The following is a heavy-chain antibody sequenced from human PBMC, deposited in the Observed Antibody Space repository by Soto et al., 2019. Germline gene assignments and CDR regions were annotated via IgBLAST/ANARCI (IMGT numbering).Heavy chain of an antibody. V-gene: IGHV3-21*01. J-gene: IGHJ6*02. CDR3: ARDYVIDV. CDR2: ISTTSTYI. Sequence: EVQLVESGGGLVKPGGSLRLSCAASGFTFSGDAMNWVRQSPGKGLEWVSSISTTSTYIYYADSLKGRFTITRDNANNSLNLQMNDLRAEDTAVDYWARDYVIDVWGQGTTVTVSS. CDR1: GFTFSGDA.